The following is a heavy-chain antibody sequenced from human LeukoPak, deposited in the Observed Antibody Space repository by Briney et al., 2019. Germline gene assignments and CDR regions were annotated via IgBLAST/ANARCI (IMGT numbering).Heavy chain of an antibody. CDR3: ARVPVRGLPNYFDF. D-gene: IGHD1-14*01. V-gene: IGHV4-61*01. Sequence: PSETLSLTCTVSGGSVSSDSYYWSWIRQPPGKGLEWIGYIFYSGSTTYNPSLKSRVTISVDTSKNQFSLKLSSVTAADTALYYCARVPVRGLPNYFDFWGQGTQVTASS. CDR2: IFYSGST. CDR1: GGSVSSDSYY. J-gene: IGHJ4*02.